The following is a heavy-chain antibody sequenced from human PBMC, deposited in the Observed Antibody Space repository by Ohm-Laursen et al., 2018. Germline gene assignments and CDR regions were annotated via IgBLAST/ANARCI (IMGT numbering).Heavy chain of an antibody. Sequence: SLRLSCTASGFTFDDYAMHWVRQAPGKGLEWVSGISWNSGNIGYADSVKGRFTISRDNAKNSLFLQLNSLRADDTAVYYCARAKYSSGWFTTGFDSWGQGTLVTVSS. CDR2: ISWNSGNI. D-gene: IGHD6-19*01. CDR1: GFTFDDYA. V-gene: IGHV3-9*01. J-gene: IGHJ5*01. CDR3: ARAKYSSGWFTTGFDS.